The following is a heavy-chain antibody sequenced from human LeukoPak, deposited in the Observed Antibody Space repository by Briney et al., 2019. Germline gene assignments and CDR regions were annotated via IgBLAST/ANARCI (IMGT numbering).Heavy chain of an antibody. D-gene: IGHD5-12*01. V-gene: IGHV4-59*08. CDR1: GGSISSYY. J-gene: IGHJ4*02. Sequence: PSETLSLTCTVSGGSISSYYWSWIRQPPGKGLEWIGYTYYSGSTNYNPSLKSRVTISVDTPKNQFSLKLSSVTAADTAVYYCASSSGYGGVFDYWGQGTLVTVSS. CDR3: ASSSGYGGVFDY. CDR2: TYYSGST.